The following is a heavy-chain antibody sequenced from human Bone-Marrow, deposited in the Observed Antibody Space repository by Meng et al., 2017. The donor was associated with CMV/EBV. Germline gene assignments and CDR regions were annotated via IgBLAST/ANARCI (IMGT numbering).Heavy chain of an antibody. CDR3: AREPYYYDSSGYYPGYYGMDV. CDR2: SIPMFGIT. CDR1: GYTFSTYD. J-gene: IGHJ6*02. D-gene: IGHD3-22*01. Sequence: SVKVSCKASGYTFSTYDINWVRQAPGQGLEWMGGSIPMFGITNYAQKFQGRVTITTDESTSTAYMELRSLRSEDTAVYYCAREPYYYDSSGYYPGYYGMDVWGQGTTVTVSS. V-gene: IGHV1-69*05.